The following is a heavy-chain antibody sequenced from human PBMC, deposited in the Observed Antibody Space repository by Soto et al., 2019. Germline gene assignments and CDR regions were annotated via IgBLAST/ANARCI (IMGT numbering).Heavy chain of an antibody. CDR1: GFTFSSYA. CDR2: TSGSGGST. V-gene: IGHV3-23*01. Sequence: GGSLRLSCAASGFTFSSYAMSWVRQAPGKGLEWVSATSGSGGSTYYADSVKGRFTISRDNSKNTLYLQMNSLRAEDTAVYYCAKGQHGYYYDSSGFDIWGQGTMVTVSS. J-gene: IGHJ3*02. CDR3: AKGQHGYYYDSSGFDI. D-gene: IGHD3-22*01.